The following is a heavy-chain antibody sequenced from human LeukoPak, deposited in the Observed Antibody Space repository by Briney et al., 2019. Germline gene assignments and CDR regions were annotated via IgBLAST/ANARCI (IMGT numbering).Heavy chain of an antibody. CDR1: GYSIGSDYY. CDR3: ASLSDYSFF. J-gene: IGHJ4*02. V-gene: IGHV4-38-2*01. D-gene: IGHD4-11*01. CDR2: IYHTGTT. Sequence: PSETLSLTCAVSGYSIGSDYYWGWIRQPPGKGLEWIGSIYHTGTTYYNPSLKSRVTISLDTSKNQFSLRLSSVTAADTAVYYCASLSDYSFFWGQGILVTVSS.